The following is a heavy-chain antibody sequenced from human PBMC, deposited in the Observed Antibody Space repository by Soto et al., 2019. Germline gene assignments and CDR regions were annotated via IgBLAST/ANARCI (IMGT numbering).Heavy chain of an antibody. D-gene: IGHD6-19*01. CDR3: ARPGYCSGYYGSHSCAMDV. V-gene: IGHV4-39*01. CDR1: GGSISSSSYY. CDR2: FYYSGST. Sequence: PSETLSLTCTVSGGSISSSSYYWGWIRQPPGKGLEWIGSFYYSGSTYYKSSLKTRVTISVDTSNNQLSLKLSSVTAADTAVYYCARPGYCSGYYGSHSCAMDVWGQGTTVTVSS. J-gene: IGHJ6*02.